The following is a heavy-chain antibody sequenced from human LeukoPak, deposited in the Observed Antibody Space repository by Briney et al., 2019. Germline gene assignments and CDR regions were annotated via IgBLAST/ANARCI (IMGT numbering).Heavy chain of an antibody. CDR2: IKQDGSQK. CDR1: GFNFNNYW. Sequence: AGGSLRLSCAASGFNFNNYWMNWLRQAPGKRLEWVANIKQDGSQKYYVDSVKGRFTISRDNAKNSLYMEMNSLRVEDTAVYYCAYNGDYLDYWGQGTLVTVSS. CDR3: AYNGDYLDY. V-gene: IGHV3-7*01. D-gene: IGHD1-1*01. J-gene: IGHJ4*02.